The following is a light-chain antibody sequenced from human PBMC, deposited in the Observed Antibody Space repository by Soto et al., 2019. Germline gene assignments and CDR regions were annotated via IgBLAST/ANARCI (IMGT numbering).Light chain of an antibody. CDR1: QSVSTF. CDR3: QQSYSSPYS. Sequence: DIQMTQSPSSLSASVGDRLTITCRASQSVSTFLNWYQHKPGISPNVLIFSASILQSGVPSRFSGTGSGTDFTLIIDSLQPEDFATYFCQQSYSSPYSFGQGTKVDIK. CDR2: SAS. V-gene: IGKV1-39*01. J-gene: IGKJ2*01.